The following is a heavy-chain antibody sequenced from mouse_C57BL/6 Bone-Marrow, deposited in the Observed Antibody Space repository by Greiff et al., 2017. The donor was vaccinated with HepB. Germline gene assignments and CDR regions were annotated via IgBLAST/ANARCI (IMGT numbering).Heavy chain of an antibody. J-gene: IGHJ4*01. Sequence: QVHVKQSGAELVKPGASVKLSCKASGYTFTSYWMHWVKQRPGQGLEWIGMIHPNSGSTNYNEKFKSKATLTVDKSSSTAYMQLSSLTSEDSAVYYCARGILRPKAMDYWGQGTSVTVSS. CDR3: ARGILRPKAMDY. CDR1: GYTFTSYW. V-gene: IGHV1-64*01. CDR2: IHPNSGST. D-gene: IGHD1-2*01.